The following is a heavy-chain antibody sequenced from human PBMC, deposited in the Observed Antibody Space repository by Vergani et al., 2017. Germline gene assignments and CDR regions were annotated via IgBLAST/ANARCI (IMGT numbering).Heavy chain of an antibody. Sequence: QVQVVQSGAEVKKSGASVKVSCKTSGYTFSNYYMHWVRQAPGQGLEWMGIINPSGGHTNYAQKFQGRVTMTRDTSTSTVYMELSSLSSEDTAIYYCARGDYGILTGYRYWGQGALVTVS. CDR2: INPSGGHT. D-gene: IGHD3-9*01. CDR3: ARGDYGILTGYRY. CDR1: GYTFSNYY. J-gene: IGHJ4*02. V-gene: IGHV1-46*03.